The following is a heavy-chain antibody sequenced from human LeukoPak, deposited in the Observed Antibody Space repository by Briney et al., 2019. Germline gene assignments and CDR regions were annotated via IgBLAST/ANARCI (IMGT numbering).Heavy chain of an antibody. CDR2: ISGSGGST. CDR1: GFTFSSYA. J-gene: IGHJ5*02. CDR3: AKDRGVAVAGTRFDP. Sequence: PSGGSLRLSCAASGFTFSSYAMSWVRQAPGKGLEWVSAISGSGGSTYYADSVKGRFTISRDNSKNTLYLQMNSLRAEDTAVYYCAKDRGVAVAGTRFDPWGQGTLVTVSS. D-gene: IGHD6-19*01. V-gene: IGHV3-23*01.